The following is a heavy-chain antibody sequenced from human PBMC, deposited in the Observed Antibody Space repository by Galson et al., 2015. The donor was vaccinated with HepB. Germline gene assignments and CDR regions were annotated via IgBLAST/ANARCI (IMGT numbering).Heavy chain of an antibody. CDR1: GFTFSSYW. Sequence: SLRLSCAASGFTFSSYWMSWVRQAPGKGLEWVANIKQDGSEKYYVGSVKGRFTISRDNAKNSLYLQMNSLRAEDTAVYYCARDKYSYGYYYYYGMDVWGQGTTVTVSS. CDR3: ARDKYSYGYYYYYGMDV. D-gene: IGHD5-18*01. V-gene: IGHV3-7*03. CDR2: IKQDGSEK. J-gene: IGHJ6*02.